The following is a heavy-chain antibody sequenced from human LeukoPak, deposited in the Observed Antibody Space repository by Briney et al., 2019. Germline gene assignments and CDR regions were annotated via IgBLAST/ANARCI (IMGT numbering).Heavy chain of an antibody. J-gene: IGHJ4*02. CDR2: IIPIFGTA. Sequence: GASVKVSCKASGGTFSSYAISWVRQAPGQGLEWMGGIIPIFGTANYAQKFQGRVTITADKSTSTAYMELSSLRSEDTAVYYCARDVSGYENGFDYWGQGTLVTVSS. CDR3: ARDVSGYENGFDY. D-gene: IGHD5-12*01. CDR1: GGTFSSYA. V-gene: IGHV1-69*06.